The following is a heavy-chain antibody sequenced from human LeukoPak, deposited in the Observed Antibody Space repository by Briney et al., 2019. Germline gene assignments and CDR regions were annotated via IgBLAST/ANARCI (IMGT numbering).Heavy chain of an antibody. D-gene: IGHD2-2*01. CDR1: GGTFSSYA. CDR3: ARSAGIGYCSSTSCYGLYFQH. J-gene: IGHJ1*01. CDR2: IIPIFGTA. V-gene: IGHV1-69*13. Sequence: SVKVSCKASGGTFSSYAISWVRQAPGQGLEWMGWIIPIFGTANYAQKFQGRVTITADESTSTAYMELSSLRSEDTAVYYCARSAGIGYCSSTSCYGLYFQHWGQGTLVTVS.